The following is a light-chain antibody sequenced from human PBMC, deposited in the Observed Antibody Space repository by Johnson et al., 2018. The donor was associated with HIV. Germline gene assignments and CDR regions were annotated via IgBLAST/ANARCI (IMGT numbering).Light chain of an antibody. CDR3: GTWDSSLSARV. J-gene: IGLJ1*01. Sequence: QSVLTQPPSVSAAPGQKVTISCSGSSSNIGNNYVSWYQQLPGTAPKLLIYENNKRPSGIPDRFSGSKSGTSATLGITGLQTGDEADYYCGTWDSSLSARVFGTGTTVTVL. V-gene: IGLV1-51*02. CDR1: SSNIGNNY. CDR2: ENN.